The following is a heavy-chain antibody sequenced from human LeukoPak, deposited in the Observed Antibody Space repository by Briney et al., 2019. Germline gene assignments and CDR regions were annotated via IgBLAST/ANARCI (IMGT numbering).Heavy chain of an antibody. CDR1: GGSFSGYY. J-gene: IGHJ5*02. CDR2: INHSGST. CDR3: ARRKYYYGSGNPNWFDP. D-gene: IGHD3-10*01. V-gene: IGHV4-34*01. Sequence: SETLSLTCAVYGGSFSGYYWSWIRQPPGKGLEWIGEINHSGSTNYNPSLKSRVTISVDTSKNQFSLKLSSVTAADTAVYYCARRKYYYGSGNPNWFDPWGQGTLVTVSS.